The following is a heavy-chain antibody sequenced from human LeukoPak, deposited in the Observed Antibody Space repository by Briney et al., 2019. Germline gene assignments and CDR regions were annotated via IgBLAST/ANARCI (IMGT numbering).Heavy chain of an antibody. D-gene: IGHD2-15*01. CDR2: ISAYNGNT. CDR3: ARGHCSGGSCYPFDY. CDR1: GYTFTSYG. Sequence: GASVKVSCKASGYTFTSYGISWVRQAPGQGLEWMGWISAYNGNTNYAQKLQGRVTMTTDTSTSTAYMELRSLRSDDTAVYYCARGHCSGGSCYPFDYWGQGTLVTVSS. V-gene: IGHV1-18*01. J-gene: IGHJ4*02.